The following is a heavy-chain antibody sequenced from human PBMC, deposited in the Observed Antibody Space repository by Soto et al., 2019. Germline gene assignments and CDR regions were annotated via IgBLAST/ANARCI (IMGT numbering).Heavy chain of an antibody. CDR3: EKTHRNYNALDI. D-gene: IGHD4-4*01. V-gene: IGHV4-59*08. CDR2: IYYSGST. J-gene: IGHJ3*02. CDR1: GGSISSYY. Sequence: PSETLSLTCTVSGGSISSYYWSWIRQPPGKGLEWIGYIYYSGSTNYNPSLKSRVTISVDTSKNQFSLKLSSVTAADTAVYYCEKTHRNYNALDIWGQGTMVTVS.